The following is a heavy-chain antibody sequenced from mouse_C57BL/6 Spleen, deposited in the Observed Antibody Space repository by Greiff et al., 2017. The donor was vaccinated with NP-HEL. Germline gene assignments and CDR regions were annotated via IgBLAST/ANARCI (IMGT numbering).Heavy chain of an antibody. D-gene: IGHD2-3*01. CDR1: GYTFTDYY. Sequence: EVQLQQSGPVLVKPGASVKMSCKASGYTFTDYYMNWVKQSHGKSLEWIGVINPYNGGTSYNQKFKGKATLTVDKSSSTAYMELNSLTSEDSAVYYCARTNYDGYYWYFDVWGTGTTVTVSS. CDR3: ARTNYDGYYWYFDV. CDR2: INPYNGGT. V-gene: IGHV1-19*01. J-gene: IGHJ1*03.